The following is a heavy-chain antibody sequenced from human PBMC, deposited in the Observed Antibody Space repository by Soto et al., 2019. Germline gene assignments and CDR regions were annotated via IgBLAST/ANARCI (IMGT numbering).Heavy chain of an antibody. CDR2: IKGDGSSI. Sequence: EVQLVESGGGLVQPGGSLRLSCGASGFTFSRHWMHWVRQAPGKGLLWVARIKGDGSSIDYADSVKGRFTISRDNAKNTVQLQMNSLRLEDTAVYYCVRDGVGAPPFDYWGQGTLVTVSS. J-gene: IGHJ4*02. CDR1: GFTFSRHW. V-gene: IGHV3-74*01. CDR3: VRDGVGAPPFDY. D-gene: IGHD1-26*01.